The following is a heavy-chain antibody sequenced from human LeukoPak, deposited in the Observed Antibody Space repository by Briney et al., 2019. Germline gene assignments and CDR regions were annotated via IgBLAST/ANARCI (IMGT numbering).Heavy chain of an antibody. V-gene: IGHV3-66*02. Sequence: GGSLRLSCAASGFTVSSNYMSWVRQAPGKGLEWVSVICSGGSTYYADSVKGRFTISRDNSKNTLYLQMNSLRAEDTAVYYCARDRCSSTSCYAWARMFDYWGQGTPVTVSS. CDR2: ICSGGST. D-gene: IGHD2-2*01. CDR3: ARDRCSSTSCYAWARMFDY. J-gene: IGHJ4*02. CDR1: GFTVSSNY.